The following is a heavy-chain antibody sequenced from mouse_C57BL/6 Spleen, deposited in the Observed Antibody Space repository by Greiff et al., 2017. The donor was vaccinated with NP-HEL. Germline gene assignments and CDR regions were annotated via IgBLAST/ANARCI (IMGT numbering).Heavy chain of an antibody. CDR3: ARYYGSSYFDY. CDR1: GFTFSSYA. V-gene: IGHV5-4*03. D-gene: IGHD1-1*01. CDR2: ISDGGSYT. Sequence: EVKLMESGGGLVKPGGSLKLSCAASGFTFSSYAMSWVRPTPEKRLEWVATISDGGSYTYYPDNVKGRFTISRDNAKNNLYLQMSHLKSEDTAMYYCARYYGSSYFDYWGQGTPLTVSS. J-gene: IGHJ2*01.